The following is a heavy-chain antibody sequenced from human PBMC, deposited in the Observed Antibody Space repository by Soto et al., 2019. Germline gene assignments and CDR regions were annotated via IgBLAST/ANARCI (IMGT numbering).Heavy chain of an antibody. CDR3: ARSITRSGFFNWFDS. Sequence: GSGPTLVNPTQTLTLTCTFSGFSLSSIGMCVSWIRQPPGKALEWLALIDWDGDEYYSTSLETRLTISKDTSKNQVVLTMSNMDPEDTATYYCARSITRSGFFNWFDSWGQGTLVTVSS. J-gene: IGHJ5*01. D-gene: IGHD3-3*01. V-gene: IGHV2-70*01. CDR2: IDWDGDE. CDR1: GFSLSSIGMC.